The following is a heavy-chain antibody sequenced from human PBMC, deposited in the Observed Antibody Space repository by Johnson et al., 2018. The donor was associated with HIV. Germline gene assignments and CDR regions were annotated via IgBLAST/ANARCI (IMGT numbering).Heavy chain of an antibody. V-gene: IGHV3-20*04. CDR3: ARDNIYGSAWGDAFDV. CDR1: RFTFSSYG. J-gene: IGHJ3*01. CDR2: INWNGGST. Sequence: VQLVESGGGLVQPGGSLRLSCAASRFTFSSYGMHWVRQAPGKGLEWVSGINWNGGSTGYADSVKGRFTISRDNAKNSLYLKMNSLRAEDTALYYCARDNIYGSAWGDAFDVWGQGTMVTVS. D-gene: IGHD6-19*01.